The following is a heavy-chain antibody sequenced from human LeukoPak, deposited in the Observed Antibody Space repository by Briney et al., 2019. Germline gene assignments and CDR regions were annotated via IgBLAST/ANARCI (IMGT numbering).Heavy chain of an antibody. V-gene: IGHV3-21*06. J-gene: IGHJ4*02. Sequence: GGSLRLSCAASGFTFSSYWMSWARQAPGKGPEWVSSIDSSGGYMFYADSVKGRFIISRDNAKDSLYLQMNSLRVEDTAVYYCLRGDRRDYWGQGTLVTVSS. CDR2: IDSSGGYM. CDR3: LRGDRRDY. CDR1: GFTFSSYW.